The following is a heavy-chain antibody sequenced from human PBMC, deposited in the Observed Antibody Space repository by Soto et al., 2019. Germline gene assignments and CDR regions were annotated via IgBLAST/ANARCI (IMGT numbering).Heavy chain of an antibody. V-gene: IGHV3-23*01. J-gene: IGHJ3*02. CDR3: AKFRWSAEAVAANDAFDI. CDR1: GFTFSSYA. CDR2: ISGSGGST. D-gene: IGHD6-19*01. Sequence: GGSLRLSCAASGFTFSSYAMSWVRQAPGKGLEWVSAISGSGGSTYYADSVKGRFTISRDNSKNTLYLQMNSLRAEDTAVYYCAKFRWSAEAVAANDAFDIWGQGTMVTVSS.